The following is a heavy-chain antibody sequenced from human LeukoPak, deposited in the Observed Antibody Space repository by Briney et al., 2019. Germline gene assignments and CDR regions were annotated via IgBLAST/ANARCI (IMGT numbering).Heavy chain of an antibody. CDR1: GFTFSSYG. V-gene: IGHV3-21*01. J-gene: IGHJ4*02. D-gene: IGHD3-10*01. CDR2: ISSSSSYI. Sequence: GGSLRLSCAASGFTFSSYGMNWVRQAPGKGLEWVSSISSSSSYIYYADSVKGRFTISRDNAKNSLYLQMNSLRAEDTAVYYCAREDGDYYGSGSYPDYWGQGTLVTVSS. CDR3: AREDGDYYGSGSYPDY.